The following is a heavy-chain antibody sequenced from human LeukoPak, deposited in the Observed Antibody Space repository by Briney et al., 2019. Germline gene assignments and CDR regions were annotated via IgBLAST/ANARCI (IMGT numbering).Heavy chain of an antibody. CDR3: ARGNPRDCNSTSCLPGGFDP. V-gene: IGHV1-8*03. D-gene: IGHD2-2*01. Sequence: ASVKVSCKASGYTFTSYDINWVRQATGQGLEWTGWMNPNSGNTGYAQKFQRRVTITRNTFISTAYMELSSLRSEDTAVYYCARGNPRDCNSTSCLPGGFDPWGQGTLVTVSS. J-gene: IGHJ5*02. CDR1: GYTFTSYD. CDR2: MNPNSGNT.